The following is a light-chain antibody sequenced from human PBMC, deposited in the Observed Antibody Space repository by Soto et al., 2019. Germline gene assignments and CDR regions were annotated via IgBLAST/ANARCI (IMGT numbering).Light chain of an antibody. CDR1: QVISKY. Sequence: IQLTQSPSSLSASVGDRVTITCRVSQVISKYLAWYQQKPGTAPKLLIYLASTLQGGVPSRFSGSGSGTDFSLTISSLQPEDVATYYCQYLNSFPLTFGGGTKVESK. CDR2: LAS. CDR3: QYLNSFPLT. J-gene: IGKJ4*01. V-gene: IGKV1-9*01.